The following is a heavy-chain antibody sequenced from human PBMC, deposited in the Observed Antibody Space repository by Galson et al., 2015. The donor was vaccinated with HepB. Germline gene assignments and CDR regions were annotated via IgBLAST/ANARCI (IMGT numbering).Heavy chain of an antibody. CDR1: GGSISSGDYY. D-gene: IGHD1-26*01. CDR2: IYYSGST. V-gene: IGHV4-30-4*01. J-gene: IGHJ4*02. Sequence: TLSLTCTVSGGSISSGDYYWSWIRQPPGKGLEWIGYIYYSGSTYYNPSLKGRVTISVDTSKNQFSLKLSSVTAADTAVYYCARGRSGSYDDYWGQGTLVTVSS. CDR3: ARGRSGSYDDY.